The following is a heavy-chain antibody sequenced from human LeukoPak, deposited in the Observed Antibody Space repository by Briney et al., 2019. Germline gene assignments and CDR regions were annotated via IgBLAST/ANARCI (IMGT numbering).Heavy chain of an antibody. D-gene: IGHD2-2*01. CDR3: ASCSSTNCY. CDR2: ITGSSSTI. J-gene: IGHJ4*02. V-gene: IGHV3-48*01. CDR1: GFTFSSFS. Sequence: GGSLRLSCAASGFTFSSFSMNWVRQAPGKGLEWVSFITGSSSTIYYADSVKGRFTISRDNAKNSLYLQMNSLRAEDTAVYYCASCSSTNCYWGQGALVTVSS.